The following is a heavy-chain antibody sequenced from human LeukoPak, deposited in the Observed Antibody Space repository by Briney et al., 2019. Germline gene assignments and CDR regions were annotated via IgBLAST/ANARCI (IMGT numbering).Heavy chain of an antibody. CDR3: ARNGDWNWFDP. Sequence: GGSLSLSCAASGFTFSIYSMNWVRQAPGKGLEWVSSIGSSSSYIYYADSVKGRFTISRDNAKNSLYLQMNSLRAEDTAVYYCARNGDWNWFDPWGQGTLVTVSS. J-gene: IGHJ5*02. V-gene: IGHV3-21*01. CDR1: GFTFSIYS. CDR2: IGSSSSYI. D-gene: IGHD2-21*02.